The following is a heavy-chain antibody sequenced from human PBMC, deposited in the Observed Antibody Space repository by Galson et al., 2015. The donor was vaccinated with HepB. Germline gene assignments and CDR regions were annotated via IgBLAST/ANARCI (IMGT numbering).Heavy chain of an antibody. J-gene: IGHJ2*01. CDR2: ITGDGGST. D-gene: IGHD7-27*01. CDR1: AFTFSTYP. V-gene: IGHV3-64D*06. CDR3: VRRPGEPQIYWYFDL. Sequence: SLRLSCAASAFTFSTYPLHWVRQAPGKGLEYVSGITGDGGSTYYADSVEGRFTISRDNSKNTLYLQMSSLRVEDTAVYYCVRRPGEPQIYWYFDLWGRGTLDTVSS.